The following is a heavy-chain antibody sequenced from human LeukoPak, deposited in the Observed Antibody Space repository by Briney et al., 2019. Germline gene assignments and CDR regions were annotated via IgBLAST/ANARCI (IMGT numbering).Heavy chain of an antibody. V-gene: IGHV4-4*07. CDR3: ARDCGGDCYHPRPNDAFDI. D-gene: IGHD2-21*02. Sequence: PSETLSLTCTVSGGSISSYYWSWIRQPAGKGLEWIGRIYTSGSTNYNPSLKSQVTMSVDTSKNQFSLKLSSVTAADTAVYYCARDCGGDCYHPRPNDAFDIWGQGTMVTVSS. CDR2: IYTSGST. J-gene: IGHJ3*02. CDR1: GGSISSYY.